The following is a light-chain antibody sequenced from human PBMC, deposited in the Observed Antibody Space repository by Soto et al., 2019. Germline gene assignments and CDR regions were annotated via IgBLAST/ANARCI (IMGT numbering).Light chain of an antibody. CDR1: QTVDSY. Sequence: EIGLTQSPATLSLSPGERATLSCRASQTVDSYLAWYQQKPGQAPRLLIHDISERATGIPARFSGSGSGTDFTLTISSLEPEDFAVYYCQQRRSWPRTFGQGTKVEIK. V-gene: IGKV3-11*01. J-gene: IGKJ1*01. CDR2: DIS. CDR3: QQRRSWPRT.